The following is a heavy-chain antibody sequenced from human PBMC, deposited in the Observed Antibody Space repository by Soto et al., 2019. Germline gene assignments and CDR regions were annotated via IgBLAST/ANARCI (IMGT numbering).Heavy chain of an antibody. CDR3: ARDDYGIYPY. CDR2: IDPKNGVT. CDR1: GYTVTDYY. J-gene: IGHJ4*02. Sequence: QVQLVQSGTEVKKPGASVKVSCKASGYTVTDYYIHWVRQAPGQGLEWMGWIDPKNGVTIYAQKFQDRVTMTRDTSISTAYMDLSRLTSDDTALYYCARDDYGIYPYWGQGTLVTVSS. V-gene: IGHV1-2*02. D-gene: IGHD1-26*01.